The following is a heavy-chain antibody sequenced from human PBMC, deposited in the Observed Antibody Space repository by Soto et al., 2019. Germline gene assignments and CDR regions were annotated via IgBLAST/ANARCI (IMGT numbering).Heavy chain of an antibody. D-gene: IGHD3-3*01. J-gene: IGHJ4*02. CDR3: ARADYDFWSGYPRDYFDY. V-gene: IGHV4-31*03. Sequence: QVQLQESGPGLVKPSQTLSLTCTVSGGSISSGGYSWSWIRQHPGKGLEWIGYIYYSGSTYYNPSRKSRVTISVDTSKNQFSLNMSSVTAADTAVYYCARADYDFWSGYPRDYFDYWGQGTLVTVSS. CDR2: IYYSGST. CDR1: GGSISSGGYS.